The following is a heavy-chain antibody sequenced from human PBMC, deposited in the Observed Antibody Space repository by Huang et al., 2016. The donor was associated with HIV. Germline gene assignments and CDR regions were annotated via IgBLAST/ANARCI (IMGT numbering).Heavy chain of an antibody. J-gene: IGHJ1*01. Sequence: QVQLVQSGAEVKKPGASVKVSCKASGYTFTNYAINWVRQAPGQSLEWMGWISGYNGKTNDDQKGQGRGTMTKDTCTSTAYMELRSLISDDTAVYYCARERYYYDRSGYYTPVEYFHHWGQGTLVTVSS. D-gene: IGHD3-22*01. CDR2: ISGYNGKT. CDR3: ARERYYYDRSGYYTPVEYFHH. V-gene: IGHV1-18*01. CDR1: GYTFTNYA.